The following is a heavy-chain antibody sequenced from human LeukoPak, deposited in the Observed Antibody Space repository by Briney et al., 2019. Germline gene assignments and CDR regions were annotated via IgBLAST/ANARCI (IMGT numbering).Heavy chain of an antibody. V-gene: IGHV4-39*07. CDR2: IYYSGST. CDR3: ARGPPITMVRGVILDWFDP. Sequence: SETLSLTCTVSGGSISSSSYYWGWIRQPPGKGLEWIGSIYYSGSTYYNPSLKSRVTISVDTSKNQFSLKLSSVTAADTAVYYCARGPPITMVRGVILDWFDPWGQGTLVTVSS. CDR1: GGSISSSSYY. J-gene: IGHJ5*02. D-gene: IGHD3-10*01.